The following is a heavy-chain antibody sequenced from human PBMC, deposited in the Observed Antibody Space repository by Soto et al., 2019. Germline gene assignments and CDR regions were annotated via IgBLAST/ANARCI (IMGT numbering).Heavy chain of an antibody. CDR2: IDPKNGGT. CDR3: GRDDYGIFPY. CDR1: GYSVSAYY. D-gene: IGHD3-10*01. V-gene: IGHV1-2*02. J-gene: IGHJ4*02. Sequence: ASVKVSCKASGYSVSAYYIHWVRQAPGQGLEWMGWIDPKNGGTVSAQKFQGRLTMTRDTSISTVYMDLSGLTSDDTALYYCGRDDYGIFPYWGQGSLVTVSS.